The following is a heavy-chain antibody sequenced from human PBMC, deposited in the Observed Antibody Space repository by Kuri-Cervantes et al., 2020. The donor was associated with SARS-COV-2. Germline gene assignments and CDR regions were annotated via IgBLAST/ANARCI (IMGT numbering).Heavy chain of an antibody. J-gene: IGHJ4*02. V-gene: IGHV3-30-3*01. CDR3: VKDGYCSSTSCYAYFDY. CDR2: ISYDGSNK. CDR1: GFTFSSYA. Sequence: LSLTCAASGFTFSSYAMHWVRQAPGKGLEWVAVISYDGSNKYYADSVKGRFTISRDNSKNTLYLQMNSLRAEDTSVYYCVKDGYCSSTSCYAYFDYWGQGTLVTVSS. D-gene: IGHD2-2*01.